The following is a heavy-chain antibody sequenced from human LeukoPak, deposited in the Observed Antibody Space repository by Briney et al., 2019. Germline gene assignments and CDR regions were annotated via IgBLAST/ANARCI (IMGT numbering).Heavy chain of an antibody. CDR2: ISYDGSNK. CDR1: GFTFSSYA. D-gene: IGHD6-13*01. CDR3: ARELRAAAGTSYYYYYGMDV. Sequence: PGRSLRLSCAASGFTFSSYAMHWVRQAPGKGLEWVAVISYDGSNKYYADSVKGRFTISRDNAKNSLYLQMNSLRAEDTAVYYCARELRAAAGTSYYYYYGMDVWGQGTTVTVSS. V-gene: IGHV3-30-3*01. J-gene: IGHJ6*02.